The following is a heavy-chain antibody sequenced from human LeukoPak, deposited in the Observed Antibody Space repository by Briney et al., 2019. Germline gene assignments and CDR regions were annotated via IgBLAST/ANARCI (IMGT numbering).Heavy chain of an antibody. CDR3: ARGGYYSYNWFDP. J-gene: IGHJ5*02. V-gene: IGHV3-74*01. CDR2: INSDGSST. Sequence: GGSLGLSCEASGFTFSSYWMHWVRQAPGKGLVWVSRINSDGSSTNYADSVKGRFTISRDNVKNTLCLQMNSLRAEDTAVYYCARGGYYSYNWFDPWGQGTLVTVSS. D-gene: IGHD3-22*01. CDR1: GFTFSSYW.